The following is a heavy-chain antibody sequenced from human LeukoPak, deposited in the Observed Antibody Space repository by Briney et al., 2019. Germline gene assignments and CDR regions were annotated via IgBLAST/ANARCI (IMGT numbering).Heavy chain of an antibody. CDR1: GYTFTGYY. V-gene: IGHV1-2*06. D-gene: IGHD5-18*01. Sequence: GASVKVSCKASGYTFTGYYMHWVRQAPGQGLEWMGRINPNSGGTNYAQEFQGRVTMTRDTSISTAYMELSRLRSDDTAVYYCASYGYSYGYGAANDYWGQGTLVTVSS. J-gene: IGHJ4*02. CDR3: ASYGYSYGYGAANDY. CDR2: INPNSGGT.